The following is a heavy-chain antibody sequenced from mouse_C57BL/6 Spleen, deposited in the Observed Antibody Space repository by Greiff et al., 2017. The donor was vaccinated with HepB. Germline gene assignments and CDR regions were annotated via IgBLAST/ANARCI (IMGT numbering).Heavy chain of an antibody. CDR2: ISYDGSN. V-gene: IGHV3-6*01. J-gene: IGHJ3*01. CDR3: AREELGRPFAY. CDR1: GYSITSGYY. Sequence: EESGPGLVKPSQSLSLTCSVTGYSITSGYYWNWIRQFPGNKLEWMGYISYDGSNNYNPSLKNRISITRDTSKNQFFLKLNSVTTEDTATYYCAREELGRPFAYWGQGTLVTVSA. D-gene: IGHD4-1*01.